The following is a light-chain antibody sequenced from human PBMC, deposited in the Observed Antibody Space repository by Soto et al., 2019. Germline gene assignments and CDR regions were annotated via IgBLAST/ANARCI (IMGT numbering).Light chain of an antibody. V-gene: IGKV1-27*01. CDR2: AGS. Sequence: DIPMTQSPSSLSASVGDSVNITCRASQGISTYLAWYQQKPGKSPKLLIYAGSILRSGVPSRFSGTRYDTEFTLTINSLQPEDVATYYCQKYNTDPFTFGPGTKVDMK. CDR3: QKYNTDPFT. J-gene: IGKJ3*01. CDR1: QGISTY.